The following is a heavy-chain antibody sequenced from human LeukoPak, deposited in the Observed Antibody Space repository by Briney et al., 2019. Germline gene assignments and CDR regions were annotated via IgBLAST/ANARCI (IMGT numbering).Heavy chain of an antibody. CDR1: GFTFSTYW. D-gene: IGHD1-7*01. CDR2: INSDGSST. V-gene: IGHV3-74*01. CDR3: PRYNWNSAPFDY. J-gene: IGHJ4*02. Sequence: GGSLRLSCAASGFTFSTYWMHWVRQALGKGLVWVSRINSDGSSTSYADSVKGRFTISRDNAKNTLYLQMNSLRAEDTAVYYCPRYNWNSAPFDYWGQGTLVTVSS.